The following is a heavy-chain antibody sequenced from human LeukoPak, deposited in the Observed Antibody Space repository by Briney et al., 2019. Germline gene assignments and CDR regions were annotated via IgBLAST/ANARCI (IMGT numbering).Heavy chain of an antibody. V-gene: IGHV1-2*02. CDR1: GYTFTGYY. D-gene: IGHD6-19*01. J-gene: IGHJ4*02. Sequence: GASVKVSCKASGYTFTGYYMHWVRQAPGQGLEWMGWINPNSGGTNYAQKFQGRVTMTRDTSISTAYMELSRLRSDDTAVYCCARVGIAVAGQFDYWGQGTLVTVSS. CDR3: ARVGIAVAGQFDY. CDR2: INPNSGGT.